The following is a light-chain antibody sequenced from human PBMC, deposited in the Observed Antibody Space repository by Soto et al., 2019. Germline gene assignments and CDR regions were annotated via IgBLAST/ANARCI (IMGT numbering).Light chain of an antibody. J-gene: IGLJ2*01. Sequence: QSALTQPASVSGSPGQSITISCTGTSSDVGGYNYVSWYQQHPGIAPKLMIYEVSNRPSGVSNRFSGSKSGNTASLTISGLQAEDEADYYCSSYTISTPYVVFGGGTKLTVL. V-gene: IGLV2-14*01. CDR1: SSDVGGYNY. CDR3: SSYTISTPYVV. CDR2: EVS.